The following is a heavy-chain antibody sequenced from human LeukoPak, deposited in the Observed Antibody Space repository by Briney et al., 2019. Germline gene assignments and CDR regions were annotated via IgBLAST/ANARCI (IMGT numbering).Heavy chain of an antibody. CDR2: IYCSGST. Sequence: SETLSHTCTVSGGSISSSSYYWGWIRQPPGKGLEWIGSIYCSGSTYYNPSLESRVTISADTSKNQFSLKLSSVTAADTAVYYCASLGNWRRYYFDYWGQGTLVTVSS. J-gene: IGHJ4*02. V-gene: IGHV4-39*01. D-gene: IGHD1-1*01. CDR1: GGSISSSSYY. CDR3: ASLGNWRRYYFDY.